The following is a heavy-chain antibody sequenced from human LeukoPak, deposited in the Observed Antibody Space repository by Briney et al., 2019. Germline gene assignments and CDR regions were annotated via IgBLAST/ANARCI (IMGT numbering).Heavy chain of an antibody. V-gene: IGHV1-8*01. CDR1: GYTITSYH. CDR2: MSPNSGDT. J-gene: IGHJ4*02. D-gene: IGHD6-13*01. Sequence: GASVKVSCKASGYTITSYHINWVRQATGQGHEWMGWMSPNSGDTGFAQKFQGGITMTRNNSITTAYMELSSLRSDDTAIYYCARGVAAGYDYWGQGTLVTVSS. CDR3: ARGVAAGYDY.